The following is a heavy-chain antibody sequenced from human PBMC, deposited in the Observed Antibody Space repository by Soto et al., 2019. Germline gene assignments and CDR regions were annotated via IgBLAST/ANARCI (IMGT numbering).Heavy chain of an antibody. D-gene: IGHD3-16*01. CDR3: ASDLHMSTISDGDY. CDR2: ITSSSSSSYI. V-gene: IGHV3-21*01. Sequence: PGGPLRLSCAAFGFTFRTYSMNWVRQAPGKVLEWVSSITSSSSSSYIYYADSVKGRFTISRDNAKNSLYLQMNSLRAEDTAVYCCASDLHMSTISDGDYWGQGTLVTVSS. J-gene: IGHJ4*02. CDR1: GFTFRTYS.